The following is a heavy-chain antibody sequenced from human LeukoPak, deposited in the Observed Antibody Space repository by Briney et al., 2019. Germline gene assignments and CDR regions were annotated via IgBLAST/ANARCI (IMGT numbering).Heavy chain of an antibody. Sequence: LPGGSLRLSCAASGFTFSSYAMSWVRQAPGKGLEWVSAISGSGGSTYYADSVKGRFTISRDNSKNTLYLQMNSLRAEDTAVYYCATRAHYGSGSYYFVYWGQGTLVTVSS. CDR2: ISGSGGST. CDR1: GFTFSSYA. D-gene: IGHD3-10*01. CDR3: ATRAHYGSGSYYFVY. V-gene: IGHV3-23*01. J-gene: IGHJ4*02.